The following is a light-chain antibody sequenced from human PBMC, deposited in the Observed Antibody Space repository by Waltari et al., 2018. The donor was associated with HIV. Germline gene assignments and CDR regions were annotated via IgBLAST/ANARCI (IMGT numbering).Light chain of an antibody. Sequence: IVLTQSPGTLSMSPGESITLSCRADEILSSTYFAWYQHQIGQAPRLLIYGASTRATGISDRFSGSGSGTDFTLTISGLEPEDSAVYYCQYRAACGPGTKVEIK. CDR2: GAS. J-gene: IGKJ3*01. V-gene: IGKV3-20*01. CDR3: QYRAA. CDR1: EILSSTY.